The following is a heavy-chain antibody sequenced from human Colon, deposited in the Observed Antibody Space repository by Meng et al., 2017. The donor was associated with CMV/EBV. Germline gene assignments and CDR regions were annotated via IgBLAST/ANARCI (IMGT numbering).Heavy chain of an antibody. V-gene: IGHV3-13*01. Sequence: GGSLRLSCAASGFTFSSYDMHWVRQATGKGLEWVSAIGTAGDTYYPGSVKGRFTISRENAKNSLYLQMNSLRAGDTAVYYCAILEGTVVPAAIGDWFDPWGQGTLVTVSS. J-gene: IGHJ5*02. CDR1: GFTFSSYD. CDR2: IGTAGDT. D-gene: IGHD2-2*02. CDR3: AILEGTVVPAAIGDWFDP.